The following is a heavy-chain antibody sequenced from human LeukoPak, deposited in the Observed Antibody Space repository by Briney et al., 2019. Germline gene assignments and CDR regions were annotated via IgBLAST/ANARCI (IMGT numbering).Heavy chain of an antibody. D-gene: IGHD3-9*01. CDR3: ARVDWNWYFDL. CDR2: IYDSGST. J-gene: IGHJ2*01. Sequence: PSETLSPTCTVSGGSISSYYWSWIRQPPGKGLEWTAYIYDSGSTNYHPSLKTPFTISVDTPKTQFSLKLSSVTAADTAVYYCARVDWNWYFDLWGRGTLVTVSS. CDR1: GGSISSYY. V-gene: IGHV4-59*01.